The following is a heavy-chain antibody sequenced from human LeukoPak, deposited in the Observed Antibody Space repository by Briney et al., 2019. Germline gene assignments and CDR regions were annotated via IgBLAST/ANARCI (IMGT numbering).Heavy chain of an antibody. J-gene: IGHJ4*02. CDR2: ISSNGGST. V-gene: IGHV3-64D*06. D-gene: IGHD3-22*01. CDR1: GFTISNYA. CDR3: VKDYYDSSGSFDY. Sequence: GSLRLSCSGSGFTISNYAIHWVRQAPGKGLEYVSAISSNGGSTNYADSVKGRFTISRDNSKNTLYLQMSSLRAEDTAVYYCVKDYYDSSGSFDYWGQGTLVTVSS.